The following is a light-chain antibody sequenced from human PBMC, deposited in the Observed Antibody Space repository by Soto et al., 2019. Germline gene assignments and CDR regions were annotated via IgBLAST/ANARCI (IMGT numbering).Light chain of an antibody. J-gene: IGKJ5*01. CDR2: GAS. Sequence: DIQMTQSPSSLSASVGDRVTITCRASQAISNYLAWYQQKPGKVPKLLIYGASTLQSGVPSRFSGSGSGTDFTLTISSLQPEDVAPYYCQKYDSAPATFGEGTRLEIK. V-gene: IGKV1-27*01. CDR3: QKYDSAPAT. CDR1: QAISNY.